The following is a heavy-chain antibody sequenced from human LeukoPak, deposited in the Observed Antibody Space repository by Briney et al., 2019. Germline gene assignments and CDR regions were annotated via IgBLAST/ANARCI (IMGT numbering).Heavy chain of an antibody. J-gene: IGHJ5*02. V-gene: IGHV1-69*13. CDR3: AREGGGNSVIAAAGTRWFDP. D-gene: IGHD6-13*01. Sequence: SVKVSCKASGGTFSSYAISWVRQAPGQGLEWMGGIIPIFGTANYAQKFQGRVTITADESTSTAYMELSSLRSEDTAVYYCAREGGGNSVIAAAGTRWFDPWGQGTLVTVSS. CDR1: GGTFSSYA. CDR2: IIPIFGTA.